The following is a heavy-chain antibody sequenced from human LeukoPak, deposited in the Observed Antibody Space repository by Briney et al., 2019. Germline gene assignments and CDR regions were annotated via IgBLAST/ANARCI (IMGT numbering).Heavy chain of an antibody. CDR3: AKGSGSGWYGWFAP. D-gene: IGHD6-19*01. V-gene: IGHV3-23*01. CDR2: ISGSGGST. CDR1: GFTFSSYA. J-gene: IGHJ5*02. Sequence: GRSLRLSCAASGFTFSSYAMSWVRQAPGKGLEWVSTISGSGGSTYYADSVKGRFTISRDNSKNTLYLQMNSLRAEDTAVYYCAKGSGSGWYGWFAPWGQGTLVTVSS.